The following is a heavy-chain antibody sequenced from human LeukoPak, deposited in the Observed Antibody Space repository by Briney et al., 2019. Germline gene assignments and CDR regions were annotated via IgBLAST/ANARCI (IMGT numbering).Heavy chain of an antibody. V-gene: IGHV5-51*01. J-gene: IGHJ3*02. D-gene: IGHD3-16*01. CDR3: ARMGSAAFDI. Sequence: GESLKISCKGSGYSFTSHWIGWVRQMPGKGLEWMGIIYPGESDTRYSPSFQGQVTISADKSISTAYLQWSTLKASDTAMYYCARMGSAAFDIWGQGTVVSVSP. CDR2: IYPGESDT. CDR1: GYSFTSHW.